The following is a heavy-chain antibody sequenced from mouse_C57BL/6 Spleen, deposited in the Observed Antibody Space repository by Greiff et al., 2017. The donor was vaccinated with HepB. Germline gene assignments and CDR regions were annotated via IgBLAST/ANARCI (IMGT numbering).Heavy chain of an antibody. Sequence: VQLQQSGAELMKPGASVKLSCKATGYTFTGYWIEWVKQRPGHGLEWIGEILPGSGSTNYNEKFKGKATLTADKSSSTAYMELRSLTSEDSAVYFCARSQHFDVWGTGTTVTVSS. D-gene: IGHD6-1*01. J-gene: IGHJ1*03. CDR2: ILPGSGST. CDR3: ARSQHFDV. V-gene: IGHV1-9*01. CDR1: GYTFTGYW.